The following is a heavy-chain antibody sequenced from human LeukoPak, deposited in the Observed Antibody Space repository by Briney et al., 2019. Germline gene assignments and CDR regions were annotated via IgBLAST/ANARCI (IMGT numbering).Heavy chain of an antibody. Sequence: GGSLRLSCTASGFSFSGYSMNWVRQAPGRGLEWVSFISGDATIIYYADSVRGRFTLSRDNAKNSLYLQMNSLRAGDTAVYYCARNKRATHNYFDYWGQGTLVTVSS. CDR3: ARNKRATHNYFDY. V-gene: IGHV3-48*04. J-gene: IGHJ4*02. CDR1: GFSFSGYS. CDR2: ISGDATII.